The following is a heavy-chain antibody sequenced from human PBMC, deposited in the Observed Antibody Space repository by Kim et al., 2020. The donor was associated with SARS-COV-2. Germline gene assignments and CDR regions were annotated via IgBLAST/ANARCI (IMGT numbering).Heavy chain of an antibody. CDR1: GGSFSGYY. CDR3: ARGRFSGIAVY. V-gene: IGHV4-34*01. J-gene: IGHJ4*02. CDR2: INHSGST. D-gene: IGHD6-19*01. Sequence: SETLSLTCAVYGGSFSGYYWSWIRQPPGKGLEWIGEINHSGSTNYNPSLKSRVTISVDTSKNQFSLKLSSVTAADTAVYYCARGRFSGIAVYWGQGTLVTVSS.